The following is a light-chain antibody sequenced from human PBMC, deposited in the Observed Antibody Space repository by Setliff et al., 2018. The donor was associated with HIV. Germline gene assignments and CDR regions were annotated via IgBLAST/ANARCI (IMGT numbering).Light chain of an antibody. J-gene: IGLJ1*01. Sequence: QTVVTQEPAFSVSPGGTVTLTCGLPSGSVSTSNYPSWYQQTPGRAPRTLIYSTNIRSSGVPDRFSGSIVGNKAALTIAGAQADDESDYFCLLYLSSGIYVFGTGTKVTVL. V-gene: IGLV8-61*01. CDR3: LLYLSSGIYV. CDR1: SGSVSTSNY. CDR2: STN.